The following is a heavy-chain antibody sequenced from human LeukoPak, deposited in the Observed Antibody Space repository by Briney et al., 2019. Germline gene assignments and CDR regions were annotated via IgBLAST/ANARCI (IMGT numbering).Heavy chain of an antibody. CDR3: ARQAYSSNLGWFDP. J-gene: IGHJ5*02. V-gene: IGHV4-39*01. D-gene: IGHD6-13*01. Sequence: PSETLSLTCSVSGCSISSSTYYWGWIRQPPGKGLEWIGNIYNSGSTYYNPSLKSRVTISVDTSKNQFSLKLSSVAAADTAVYYCARQAYSSNLGWFDPWGQGTLVTVSS. CDR1: GCSISSSTYY. CDR2: IYNSGST.